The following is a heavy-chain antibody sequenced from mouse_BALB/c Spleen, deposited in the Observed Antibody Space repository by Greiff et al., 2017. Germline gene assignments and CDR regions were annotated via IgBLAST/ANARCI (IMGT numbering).Heavy chain of an antibody. CDR1: GDSITSGY. J-gene: IGHJ1*01. CDR3: ARILYYYGSSYWYFDV. D-gene: IGHD1-1*01. CDR2: ISYSGST. V-gene: IGHV3-8*02. Sequence: VQLKQSGPSLVKPSQTLSLTCSVTGDSITSGYWNWIRKFPGNKLEYMGYISYSGSTYYNPSLKSRISITRDTSKNQYYLQLNSVTTEDTATYYCARILYYYGSSYWYFDVWGAGTTVTVSS.